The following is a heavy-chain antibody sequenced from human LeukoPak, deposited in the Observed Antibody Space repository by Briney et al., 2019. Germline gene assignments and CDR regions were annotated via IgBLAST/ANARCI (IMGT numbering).Heavy chain of an antibody. CDR1: GFTFSSYW. J-gene: IGHJ6*03. D-gene: IGHD3-16*01. CDR2: IKQDGSEK. V-gene: IGHV3-7*01. Sequence: PGGSLRLSCAASGFTFSSYWMSWVRQAPGQGLEWVANIKQDGSEKYYVDSVKGRFTISRDNAKNSLYLQMNSLRAEDTAVYYCAARGGDYYYYMDVWGKGTTVTVSS. CDR3: AARGGDYYYYMDV.